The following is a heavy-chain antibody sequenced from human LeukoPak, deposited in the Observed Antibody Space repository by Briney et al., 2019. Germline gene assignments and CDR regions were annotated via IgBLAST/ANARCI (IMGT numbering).Heavy chain of an antibody. Sequence: SETLSLTCTVSGGSISSSSYYWGWIRQPPGKGLEWIGSIYYSGSTYYNPSLKSRVTISVDTSKNQFSLKLSSVTAADTAVYYCARDNAFDIWGQGTMVTVSS. V-gene: IGHV4-39*07. CDR1: GGSISSSSYY. J-gene: IGHJ3*02. CDR2: IYYSGST. CDR3: ARDNAFDI.